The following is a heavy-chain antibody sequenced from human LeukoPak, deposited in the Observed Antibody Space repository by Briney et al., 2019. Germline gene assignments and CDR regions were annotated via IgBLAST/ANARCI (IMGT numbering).Heavy chain of an antibody. D-gene: IGHD3-16*01. CDR2: INTITGNP. Sequence: ASVKVSCKASGYTFSSYAMNWVRQAPGQGLEWMGWINTITGNPTYAQGFTGRFVFSLDTSVSTAYLQISSLKAEDTAVYYCARGDQYYDSVWGSYGYKAFDYWGQGTLVTVSS. V-gene: IGHV7-4-1*02. CDR3: ARGDQYYDSVWGSYGYKAFDY. J-gene: IGHJ4*02. CDR1: GYTFSSYA.